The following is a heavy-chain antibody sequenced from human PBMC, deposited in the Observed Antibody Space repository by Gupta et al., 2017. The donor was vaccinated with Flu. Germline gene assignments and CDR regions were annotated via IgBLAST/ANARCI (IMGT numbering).Heavy chain of an antibody. D-gene: IGHD4-17*01. V-gene: IGHV3-48*03. CDR3: ARDYGDYGNDAFDI. CDR2: ISSSGSTI. Sequence: EVQLVESGGGLVQPGGSLRLSCAASGFTFSSYEMNWVRQAPGKGLEWVSYISSSGSTIYYADSVKGRFTISRDNAKNSLYLQMNSLRAEDTAVYYCARDYGDYGNDAFDIWGQGTLVTVSS. CDR1: GFTFSSYE. J-gene: IGHJ3*02.